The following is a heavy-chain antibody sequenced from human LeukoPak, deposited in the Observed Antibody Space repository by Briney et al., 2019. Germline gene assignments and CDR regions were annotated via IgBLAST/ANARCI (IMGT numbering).Heavy chain of an antibody. CDR1: GYTFTIYD. J-gene: IGHJ4*02. Sequence: GASVRVSCKASGYTFTIYDINWVRQATGQGLEWMGWMNPNSGNTGYAQKFQGRVTMTRNTSISTAYMELSSLRSEDTAVYYCARGRESYDILTGYYDYWGQGTLVTVSS. CDR2: MNPNSGNT. D-gene: IGHD3-9*01. CDR3: ARGRESYDILTGYYDY. V-gene: IGHV1-8*01.